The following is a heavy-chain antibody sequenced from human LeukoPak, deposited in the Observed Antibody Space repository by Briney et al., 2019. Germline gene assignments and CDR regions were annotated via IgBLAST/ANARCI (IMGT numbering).Heavy chain of an antibody. D-gene: IGHD3-16*01. V-gene: IGHV3-23*01. CDR3: ASHTGGNYYYYGMDV. CDR2: FSGSGGST. J-gene: IGHJ6*02. Sequence: GGSLRLSCAASGFTFSSYAMSWVRQAPGKGLEWVSPFSGSGGSTSYADFVKGRFTISRDNSKNTLYLQMNSLRVEDTAVYYCASHTGGNYYYYGMDVWGQGTTVTVSS. CDR1: GFTFSSYA.